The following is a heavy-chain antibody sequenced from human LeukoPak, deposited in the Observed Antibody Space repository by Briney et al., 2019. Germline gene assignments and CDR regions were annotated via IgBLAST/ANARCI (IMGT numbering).Heavy chain of an antibody. V-gene: IGHV4-59*01. CDR1: GGSISSYY. CDR3: ARDSSGYYRRFDY. J-gene: IGHJ4*02. Sequence: SETLSLTCTVSGGSISSYYWSWIRQPPGKGLEWIGYIYYSGSTNYNPSLKSRVTISVDTSKNQFSLKLSSVTAADTAVYYCARDSSGYYRRFDYWGQGITVTVSS. D-gene: IGHD3-22*01. CDR2: IYYSGST.